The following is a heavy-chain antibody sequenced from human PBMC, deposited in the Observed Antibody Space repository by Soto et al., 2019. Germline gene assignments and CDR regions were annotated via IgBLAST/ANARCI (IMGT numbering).Heavy chain of an antibody. D-gene: IGHD6-13*01. J-gene: IGHJ5*02. CDR1: GGSLSPNY. Sequence: SETLSLTCTVSGGSLSPNYWAWIRQPPGKGLEWVGYIYFGGTTSYNPSLKSRVTISLETSNSQFSLRLSSVTAADTAVHYCAREVSWYAHHPFDPWGQGTLVTVSS. CDR2: IYFGGTT. CDR3: AREVSWYAHHPFDP. V-gene: IGHV4-4*08.